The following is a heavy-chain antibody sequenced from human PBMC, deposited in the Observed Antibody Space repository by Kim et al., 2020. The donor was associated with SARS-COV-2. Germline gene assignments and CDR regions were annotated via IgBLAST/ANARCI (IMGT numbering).Heavy chain of an antibody. J-gene: IGHJ6*02. CDR1: GYTFTKYY. Sequence: ASVKVSCKASGYTFTKYYMHWVRQAPGQGLEWMGIINPNDGSTTYSQKFQGRVTMTRDTYPTTVYMELTSLTSEDTATYYCARPRSAWNYYYGMDVWGQG. D-gene: IGHD6-19*01. V-gene: IGHV1-46*01. CDR3: ARPRSAWNYYYGMDV. CDR2: INPNDGST.